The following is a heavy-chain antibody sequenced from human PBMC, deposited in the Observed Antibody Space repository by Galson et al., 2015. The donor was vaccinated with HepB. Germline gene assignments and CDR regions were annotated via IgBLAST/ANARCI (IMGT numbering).Heavy chain of an antibody. V-gene: IGHV3-74*01. CDR1: GFIFSNYW. D-gene: IGHD2-2*01. CDR2: INTDGTFL. CDR3: ARVARYCGGASCYGWFDP. Sequence: SLRLSCAASGFIFSNYWMHWVRQTPGKGPVWFSRINTDGTFLSYADSVKGRFTISRDNAKNTLYLQMNSLRAEDTAVYYCARVARYCGGASCYGWFDPWGQGTQVTVSS. J-gene: IGHJ5*02.